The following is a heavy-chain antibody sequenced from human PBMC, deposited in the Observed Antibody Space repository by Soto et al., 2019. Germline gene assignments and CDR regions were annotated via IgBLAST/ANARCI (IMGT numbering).Heavy chain of an antibody. D-gene: IGHD6-19*01. CDR1: GGTFSSYA. J-gene: IGHJ6*02. V-gene: IGHV1-69*13. CDR2: IIPIFGTA. Sequence: ASVKVSCKASGGTFSSYAISWVRQAPGQGLEWMGGIIPIFGTANYAQKFQGRVTITADESTSTAYMELSSLRSEDTAVYYCASLYSSGWFDYYYYGMDVWGQGTTVTVSS. CDR3: ASLYSSGWFDYYYYGMDV.